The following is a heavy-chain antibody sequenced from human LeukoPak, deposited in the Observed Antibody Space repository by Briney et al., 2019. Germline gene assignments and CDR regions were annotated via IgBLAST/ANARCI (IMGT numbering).Heavy chain of an antibody. Sequence: ASVKVSSRASGLTFSSDSISWVRQAPGQGLEWVGGFIPIFGTAKYSQKFQGRVTITTDESTSTGYMELTSLTPDDTAIYFCAGGSSDMVTVVWGQGTLFTVSS. D-gene: IGHD2-21*02. CDR3: AGGSSDMVTVV. CDR1: GLTFSSDS. CDR2: FIPIFGTA. J-gene: IGHJ4*02. V-gene: IGHV1-69*05.